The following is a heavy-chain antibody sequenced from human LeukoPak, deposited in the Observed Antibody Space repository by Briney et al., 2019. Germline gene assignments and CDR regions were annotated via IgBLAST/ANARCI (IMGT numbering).Heavy chain of an antibody. J-gene: IGHJ6*02. CDR3: AREDYGDYRYYGMDV. Sequence: TGGSLRLSCAASGFTFSSYGMHWVRQAPGKGLEWVAVIRYDGSNKYYAASVKGRFTISRDNSKNTLYLQMNSLRAEDTAVYYCAREDYGDYRYYGMDVWGQGTTVTVSS. CDR2: IRYDGSNK. D-gene: IGHD4-17*01. V-gene: IGHV3-33*08. CDR1: GFTFSSYG.